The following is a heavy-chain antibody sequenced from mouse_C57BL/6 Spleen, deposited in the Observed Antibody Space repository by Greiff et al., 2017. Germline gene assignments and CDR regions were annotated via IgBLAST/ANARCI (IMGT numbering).Heavy chain of an antibody. D-gene: IGHD1-1*01. CDR1: GFSLTSYG. CDR2: IWSGGST. CDR3: ARESYYYGSSRDYAMDY. V-gene: IGHV2-2*01. Sequence: QVQLQQSGPGLVQPSQSLSITCTVSGFSLTSYGVHWVRQSPGKGLEWLGVIWSGGSTDYNAAFISRLSISKDNSKSQVFFKMNSLQADDTAIYYCARESYYYGSSRDYAMDYWGQGTSVTVSS. J-gene: IGHJ4*01.